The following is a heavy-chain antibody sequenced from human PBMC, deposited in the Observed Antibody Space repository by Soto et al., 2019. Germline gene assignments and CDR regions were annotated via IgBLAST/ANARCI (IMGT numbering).Heavy chain of an antibody. CDR1: GFTFSSYA. V-gene: IGHV3-23*01. CDR2: ISGRGGST. Sequence: EVQLLESGGGLVQPGGSLRLSCAASGFTFSSYAMSWVRQAPGKGLEWVSAISGRGGSTYYADSVKGRFTISRDNSKNTLYLQMNSLRAEDTAVYYCASTTTPIGYYYYYMDVWGKGTTVTVSS. D-gene: IGHD1-26*01. CDR3: ASTTTPIGYYYYYMDV. J-gene: IGHJ6*03.